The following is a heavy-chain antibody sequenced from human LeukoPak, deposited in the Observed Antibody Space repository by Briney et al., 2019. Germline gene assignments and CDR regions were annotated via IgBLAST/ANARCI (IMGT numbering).Heavy chain of an antibody. CDR3: ARDRSAAAGTGSWFDP. Sequence: ASAKVSCKASGYTFTGYYMHWVRQAPGQGLEWMGWINPNSGGTNYAQKFQGRVTMTRDTSISTAYMELSRLRSDNTAVYYCARDRSAAAGTGSWFDPWGQGTLVTVSS. CDR2: INPNSGGT. J-gene: IGHJ5*02. CDR1: GYTFTGYY. V-gene: IGHV1-2*02. D-gene: IGHD6-13*01.